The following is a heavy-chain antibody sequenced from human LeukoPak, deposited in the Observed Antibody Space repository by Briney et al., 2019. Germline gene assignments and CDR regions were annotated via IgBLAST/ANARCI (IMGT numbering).Heavy chain of an antibody. CDR2: IIPILGIA. D-gene: IGHD5-18*01. J-gene: IGHJ4*02. CDR3: AREVEGYSYGYLVY. Sequence: GSSVKVSCKASGGTFGSYAISWVRQAPGQGLEWMGRIIPILGIANYAQKFQGRVTITADKSTSTAYMELSSLRSEDTAVYYCAREVEGYSYGYLVYWGQGTLVTVSS. V-gene: IGHV1-69*04. CDR1: GGTFGSYA.